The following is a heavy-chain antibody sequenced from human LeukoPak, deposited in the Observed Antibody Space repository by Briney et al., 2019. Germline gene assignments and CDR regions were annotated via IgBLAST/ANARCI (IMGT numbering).Heavy chain of an antibody. V-gene: IGHV1-2*02. D-gene: IGHD6-19*01. J-gene: IGHJ4*02. CDR2: INPNTGDT. CDR1: GYTFTRYY. Sequence: AASAKVSCKASGYTFTRYYMHWVRQAPGQGLEWMGWINPNTGDTKYVQKFQGRVTMTRDTSISTAYMDLSRLSSDDTAVYYCARDGGRGWALDDWGQGTLVTVSS. CDR3: ARDGGRGWALDD.